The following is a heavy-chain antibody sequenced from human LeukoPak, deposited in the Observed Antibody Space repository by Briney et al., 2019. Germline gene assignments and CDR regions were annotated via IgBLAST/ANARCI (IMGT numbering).Heavy chain of an antibody. CDR2: IIPILSIA. CDR3: ASSVAGKQ. J-gene: IGHJ4*02. D-gene: IGHD6-19*01. V-gene: IGHV1-69*04. CDR1: GGTFSSYA. Sequence: ASVKVSCKASGGTFSSYAISWVRQAPGQGLEWMGRIIPILSIANYAQKFQGRVTITADKSTSTAYMELSSLRSEDTAVYYCASSVAGKQWGQGALVTVSS.